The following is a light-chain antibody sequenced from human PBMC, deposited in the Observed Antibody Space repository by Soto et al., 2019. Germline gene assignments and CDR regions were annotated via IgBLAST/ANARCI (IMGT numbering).Light chain of an antibody. J-gene: IGKJ5*01. V-gene: IGKV3-15*01. CDR1: QGVTTN. CDR2: DVS. Sequence: EIVMTQSPDTLSVSPGERATLSCRAGQGVTTNFAWYQQKSGQSPRLLIYDVSIRATGVPARFSGTGSETDFTLTISGLQSEDSAVYFCQQYNNWLYSFGQGTRLEI. CDR3: QQYNNWLYS.